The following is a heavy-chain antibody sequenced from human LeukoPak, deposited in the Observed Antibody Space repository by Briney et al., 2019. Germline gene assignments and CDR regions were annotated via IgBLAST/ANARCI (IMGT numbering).Heavy chain of an antibody. CDR3: AGDPPATHLGLDL. Sequence: SVRVSCMGTAGTFNTYAISWVRQAPGQGLEWMGRITPLSATPSQSQCIHGRVTITADISTNTVYLHLSSLRSEDTALYFCAGDPPATHLGLDLRGQGTMVTVSS. D-gene: IGHD3-16*01. V-gene: IGHV1-69*06. J-gene: IGHJ3*01. CDR2: ITPLSATP. CDR1: AGTFNTYA.